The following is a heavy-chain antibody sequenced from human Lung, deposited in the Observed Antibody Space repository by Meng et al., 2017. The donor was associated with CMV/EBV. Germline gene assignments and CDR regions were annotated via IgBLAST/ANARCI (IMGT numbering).Heavy chain of an antibody. Sequence: GESLKISCAASGFTFSSYAMHWVRQAPGKGLEWVAVISYDGSNKYYADSVKGRFTISRDNSKNTLYLQMNSLRAEDTAVYYCAREGYSYGFGGLFDYWGQGXLVTVSS. V-gene: IGHV3-30*04. CDR1: GFTFSSYA. CDR3: AREGYSYGFGGLFDY. CDR2: ISYDGSNK. J-gene: IGHJ4*02. D-gene: IGHD5-18*01.